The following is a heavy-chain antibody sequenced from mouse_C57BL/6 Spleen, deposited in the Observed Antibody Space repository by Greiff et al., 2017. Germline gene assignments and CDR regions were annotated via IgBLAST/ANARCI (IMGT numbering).Heavy chain of an antibody. CDR1: GYTFTDYY. V-gene: IGHV1-26*01. Sequence: VQLQQSGPELVKPGASVKISCKASGYTFTDYYMNWVKQSHGKSLEWIGDINPNNGGTSYNQKFTGKATLTVDKSSSTAYMELRSLTSEDSAVYYCARSSYYYGSSYYAMDYWGQGTSVTVSS. CDR3: ARSSYYYGSSYYAMDY. D-gene: IGHD1-1*01. J-gene: IGHJ4*01. CDR2: INPNNGGT.